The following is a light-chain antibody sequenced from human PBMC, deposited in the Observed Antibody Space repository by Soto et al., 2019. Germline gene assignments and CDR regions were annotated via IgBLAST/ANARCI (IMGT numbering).Light chain of an antibody. CDR3: CSSAGCNTYV. Sequence: QSVLTQPASVSGSPGQSITFSCTGTSSDVGSYNLVSWYQHHPAKAPKVMIYEVSKRPSGVSNRFTGSKSGNTASLTISGLQAEDEADYYWCSSAGCNTYVLGTGTKVTVL. CDR2: EVS. V-gene: IGLV2-23*02. J-gene: IGLJ1*01. CDR1: SSDVGSYNL.